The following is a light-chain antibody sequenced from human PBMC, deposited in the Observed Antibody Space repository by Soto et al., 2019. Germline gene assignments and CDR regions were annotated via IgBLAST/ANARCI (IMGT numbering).Light chain of an antibody. CDR1: QSISDF. Sequence: DIQMTQSPYSLSASVGDRVTITCRASQSISDFLNWYQQKPGKAPKLLIYDASRLESGVPSRFSGSGSGTEFTLTISSLQPDDFTTFYCQQYKDYTWTFGQGTMVDIK. J-gene: IGKJ1*01. V-gene: IGKV1-5*01. CDR2: DAS. CDR3: QQYKDYTWT.